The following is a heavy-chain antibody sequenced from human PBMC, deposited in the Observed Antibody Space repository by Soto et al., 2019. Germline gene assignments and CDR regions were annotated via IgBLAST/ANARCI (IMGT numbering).Heavy chain of an antibody. J-gene: IGHJ5*02. CDR1: GGTFSSYA. D-gene: IGHD5-18*01. CDR3: ARVNSYGSFWFDP. V-gene: IGHV1-69*13. Sequence: SVKVSCKASGGTFSSYAISWVRQAPGQGLEWMGGIIPIFGTANYAQKFQGRVTITADESTSTAYMELSSLRSEDTAVYYCARVNSYGSFWFDPWGQGTLVTVSS. CDR2: IIPIFGTA.